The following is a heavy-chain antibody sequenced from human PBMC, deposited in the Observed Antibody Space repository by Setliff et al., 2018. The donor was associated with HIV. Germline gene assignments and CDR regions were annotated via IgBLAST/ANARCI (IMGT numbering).Heavy chain of an antibody. CDR1: GGSISSDNW. CDR2: IYHSEYT. V-gene: IGHV4-4*02. D-gene: IGHD4-17*01. J-gene: IGHJ4*02. Sequence: KTSETLSLTCAVSGGSISSDNWWTWVRQPPGKGLEWIGEIYHSEYTNYNASLKSRVSMSVDKSKNQFSLRLTSVTAADTAVYYCASFFVTTVTNQDYWGQGTPVTVSS. CDR3: ASFFVTTVTNQDY.